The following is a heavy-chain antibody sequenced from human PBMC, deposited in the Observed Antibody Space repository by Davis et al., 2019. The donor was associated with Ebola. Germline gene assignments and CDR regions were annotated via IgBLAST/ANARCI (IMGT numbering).Heavy chain of an antibody. V-gene: IGHV4-34*01. CDR2: INHSVST. CDR3: ATTAWRADIVVVPAPYYYYYYGMDV. D-gene: IGHD2-2*01. CDR1: GGSFSGYY. Sequence: PSETLSLTCAVYGGSFSGYYWSWIRQPPGKGLEWIGEINHSVSTNYNPSLKSRVTISVDTSKNQFSLKLSSVTAADTAVYYCATTAWRADIVVVPAPYYYYYYGMDVWGQGTTVTVSS. J-gene: IGHJ6*02.